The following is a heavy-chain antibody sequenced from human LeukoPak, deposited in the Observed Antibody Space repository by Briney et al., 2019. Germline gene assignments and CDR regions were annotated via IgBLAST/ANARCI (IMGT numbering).Heavy chain of an antibody. Sequence: GGSLRLSCAASGFTFSSYSMNWVRQAPGKGLEWVSSISSSGNYIYYADSVKGRFTISRDDAKNSLYLQMNSLRAEDTAVYYCARVLRLLGYCSSTSCTETHIAAAGTIYYGMDVWGQGTTVTVSS. J-gene: IGHJ6*02. V-gene: IGHV3-21*01. CDR2: ISSSGNYI. CDR3: ARVLRLLGYCSSTSCTETHIAAAGTIYYGMDV. CDR1: GFTFSSYS. D-gene: IGHD2-2*01.